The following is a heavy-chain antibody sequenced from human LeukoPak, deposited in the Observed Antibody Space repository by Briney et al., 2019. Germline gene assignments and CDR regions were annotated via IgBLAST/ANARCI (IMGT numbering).Heavy chain of an antibody. D-gene: IGHD3-10*01. CDR2: IIPIFGTA. Sequence: GSSVKVSCKASGGTFSSYAISWVRQAPGQGLEWMGGIIPIFGTANYAQKFQGRVTITADESTSTAYMELGSLRSEDTAVYYCARGRSSELLWFGELNYWGQGTLVTVSS. CDR1: GGTFSSYA. CDR3: ARGRSSELLWFGELNY. V-gene: IGHV1-69*01. J-gene: IGHJ4*02.